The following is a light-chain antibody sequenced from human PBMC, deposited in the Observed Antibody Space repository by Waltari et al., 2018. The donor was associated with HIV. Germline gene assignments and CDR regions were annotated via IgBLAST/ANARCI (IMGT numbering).Light chain of an antibody. J-gene: IGLJ2*01. CDR2: EVT. V-gene: IGLV2-14*01. Sequence: QSALTQPASVSGSPGQSLTISCTGASSYVGCYDFTSWYQQHPGKAPRLIIYEVTNRPSGVSNRFFGSKSANTASLTISGLQADDEADYYCSYTGTNSLHFGGGTKVTVL. CDR3: CSYTGTNSLH. CDR1: SSYVGCYDF.